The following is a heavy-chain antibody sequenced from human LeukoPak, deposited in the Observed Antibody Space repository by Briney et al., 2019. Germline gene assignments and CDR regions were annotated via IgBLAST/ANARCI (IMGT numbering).Heavy chain of an antibody. J-gene: IGHJ4*02. Sequence: SQTLSLTCALSGDSVSRNSAAWGSVRQSPSRGLEWLGRTYYRSKWYKDYAVSVKSRITINPDTSKNQFSLQLNSVTPEDTAVHYCARVGEQWLVFFDYWGQGTLVTVSS. V-gene: IGHV6-1*01. D-gene: IGHD6-19*01. CDR1: GDSVSRNSAA. CDR2: TYYRSKWYK. CDR3: ARVGEQWLVFFDY.